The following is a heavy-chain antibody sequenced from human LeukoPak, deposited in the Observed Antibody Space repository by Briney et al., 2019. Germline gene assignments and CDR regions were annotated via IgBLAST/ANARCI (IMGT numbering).Heavy chain of an antibody. Sequence: ASVKVSCKASGYTFTGYYMHWVRQAPGQGLEWMGWINPNSGGTNYAQKFQGRVTMTRDTSISTAYMELSRLRSDDTAVYYCARVGYYDSSGYYAHGFDPWGQGTLVTVSS. CDR3: ARVGYYDSSGYYAHGFDP. CDR2: INPNSGGT. D-gene: IGHD3-22*01. V-gene: IGHV1-2*02. CDR1: GYTFTGYY. J-gene: IGHJ5*02.